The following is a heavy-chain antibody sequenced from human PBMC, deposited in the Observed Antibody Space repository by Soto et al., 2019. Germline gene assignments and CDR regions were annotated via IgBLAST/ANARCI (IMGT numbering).Heavy chain of an antibody. V-gene: IGHV4-30-4*01. CDR2: IYYSGST. D-gene: IGHD2-2*02. J-gene: IGHJ5*02. CDR3: ARGGYCSSTSCYTGWFDP. CDR1: CGSISSGDYY. Sequence: SETLSLTCTVSCGSISSGDYYWSWIRQPPGKGLEWIGYIYYSGSTYYNPSLKSRVTISVDTSKNQFSLKLSSVTAADTAVYYCARGGYCSSTSCYTGWFDPWGQGTLVTVSS.